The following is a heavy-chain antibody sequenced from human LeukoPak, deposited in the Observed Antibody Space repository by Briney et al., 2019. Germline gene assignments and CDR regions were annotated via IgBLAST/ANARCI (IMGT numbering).Heavy chain of an antibody. D-gene: IGHD2-15*01. Sequence: GESLTISCKASGYTFHTYWIGWVRQLPGKGPEWMGIIYPGDSDTRYSPSFQDQVIFSVDKSITTAYLQWTSLRASDTATYYCARPSDWNSGYCSGGSCPPHYWGQGTLVTVSS. V-gene: IGHV5-51*01. CDR1: GYTFHTYW. J-gene: IGHJ4*02. CDR2: IYPGDSDT. CDR3: ARPSDWNSGYCSGGSCPPHY.